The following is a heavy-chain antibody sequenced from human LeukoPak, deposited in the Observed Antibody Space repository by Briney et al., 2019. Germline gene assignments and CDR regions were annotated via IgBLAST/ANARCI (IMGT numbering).Heavy chain of an antibody. CDR2: IYYSGST. Sequence: SETLSLTCTVSGGSISSSSYYWGWIRQPPGKGLEWIGSIYYSGSTYYNPSLKSRVTISVDTSKNQFSLKLSSVTAADTAVYYCASRPRFDTRGYYVDYWSQGSLVTVSS. CDR3: ASRPRFDTRGYYVDY. J-gene: IGHJ4*02. D-gene: IGHD3-22*01. V-gene: IGHV4-39*01. CDR1: GGSISSSSYY.